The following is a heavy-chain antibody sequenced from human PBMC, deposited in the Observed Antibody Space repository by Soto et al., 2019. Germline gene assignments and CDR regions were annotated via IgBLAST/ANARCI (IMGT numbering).Heavy chain of an antibody. CDR2: IYYSGST. CDR1: GGSISSGGYY. D-gene: IGHD3-22*01. J-gene: IGHJ6*02. CDR3: ARDVEGMDYYDSSGRSYGMDV. Sequence: QVQLQESGPGLVKPSQTLSLTCTVSGGSISSGGYYWSWIRQHPGKGLEWIGYIYYSGSTYYNPSLKSRVTISVDTSKNQFSLKLSSVTAADTAVYYCARDVEGMDYYDSSGRSYGMDVWGQGTTVTVSS. V-gene: IGHV4-31*03.